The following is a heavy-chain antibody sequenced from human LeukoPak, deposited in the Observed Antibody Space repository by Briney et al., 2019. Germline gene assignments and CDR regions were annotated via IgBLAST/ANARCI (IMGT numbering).Heavy chain of an antibody. CDR3: AKFGLAGSGRYHDAFDI. V-gene: IGHV3-23*01. CDR2: ISGSGGST. D-gene: IGHD3-10*01. J-gene: IGHJ3*02. Sequence: GGSLRLSCAASGFTFSSYGMTWVRQAPEKGLEWVSAISGSGGSTYYADSVKGRSTISRDNSKNTLYLQMNSLRAEDTAVYYCAKFGLAGSGRYHDAFDIWGQGTMVTVSS. CDR1: GFTFSSYG.